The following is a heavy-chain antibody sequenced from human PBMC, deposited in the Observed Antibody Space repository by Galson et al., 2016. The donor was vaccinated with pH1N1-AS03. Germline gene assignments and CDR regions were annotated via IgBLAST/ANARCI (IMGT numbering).Heavy chain of an antibody. J-gene: IGHJ4*02. CDR1: GYTFSSSA. CDR2: ISGNGFST. Sequence: SLRLSCAVGGYTFSSSAMFWLRQAPGKGLEYVSAISGNGFSTYYANSVTDRFTVSRDNSKNTLYLPMGSLRVEDMAVYYCARGTVSYDNYWFPPPDYWGQGTLVTVSS. V-gene: IGHV3-64*01. CDR3: ARGTVSYDNYWFPPPDY. D-gene: IGHD2-8*02.